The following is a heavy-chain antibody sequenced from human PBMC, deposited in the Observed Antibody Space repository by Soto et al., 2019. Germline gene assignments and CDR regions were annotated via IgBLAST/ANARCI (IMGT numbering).Heavy chain of an antibody. Sequence: GESLKISCKGSGYSFTSYWISWVRQMPGKGLEWMGRIDPSDSYTNYSPSFQGHVTISADKSISTAYLQWSSLKASDTAMYYCARLPITGTNYYYYGMDVWGQGTTVTVSS. CDR1: GYSFTSYW. D-gene: IGHD1-20*01. V-gene: IGHV5-10-1*01. J-gene: IGHJ6*02. CDR3: ARLPITGTNYYYYGMDV. CDR2: IDPSDSYT.